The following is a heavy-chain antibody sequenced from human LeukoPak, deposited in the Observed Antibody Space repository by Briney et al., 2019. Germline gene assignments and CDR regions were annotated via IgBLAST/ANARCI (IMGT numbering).Heavy chain of an antibody. CDR1: GYTITSYY. J-gene: IGHJ1*01. Sequence: ASVKVSCKASGYTITSYYMHWVRQAPGQGLEWMGIINPSGGSTSYAQKFQGRVTMTRDTSTSTVYMELSSLRSEDTAVYYCARSIAVAGTPEEYFQHWGQGTLVTVSS. CDR2: INPSGGST. D-gene: IGHD6-19*01. V-gene: IGHV1-46*01. CDR3: ARSIAVAGTPEEYFQH.